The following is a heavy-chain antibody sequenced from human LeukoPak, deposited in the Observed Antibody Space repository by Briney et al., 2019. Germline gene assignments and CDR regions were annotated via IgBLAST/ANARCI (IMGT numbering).Heavy chain of an antibody. V-gene: IGHV4-34*01. CDR3: ARNPYYFDY. CDR1: GGSFSGYY. Sequence: PSETLSLTCAVYGGSFSGYYWSWIRQPPGKGLEWIGEINHSGSTNYNPSLKSRVTISVDTSKNQYSLKLSSVTAADTAVYYCARNPYYFDYWGQGTLVTVSS. J-gene: IGHJ4*02. CDR2: INHSGST.